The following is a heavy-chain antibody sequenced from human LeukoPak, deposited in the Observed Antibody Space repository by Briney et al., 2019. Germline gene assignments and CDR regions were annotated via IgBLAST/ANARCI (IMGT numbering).Heavy chain of an antibody. J-gene: IGHJ4*02. CDR1: GGSITTTNY. V-gene: IGHV4-4*02. Sequence: PSETLSLTCAVSGGSITTTNYWSWVRPPPGRGLEWIGEISLSGYTGFNPSLSGRATISLDDSKNHLPLTLTSVTAADTAIYYCSRESVPYSPFGHWGQGILVTVTT. D-gene: IGHD2-15*01. CDR2: ISLSGYT. CDR3: SRESVPYSPFGH.